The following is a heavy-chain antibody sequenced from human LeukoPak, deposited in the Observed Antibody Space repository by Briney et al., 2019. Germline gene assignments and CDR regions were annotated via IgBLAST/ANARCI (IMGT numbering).Heavy chain of an antibody. V-gene: IGHV3-49*04. Sequence: PGGSLRLSCTASVLTFGYYVMTWVRQAPGKGLEWVGFIRSKHYGGTTEYAASVKGRFTISRDDSKSIAYLQMNSLKTEDTALYYCTREVSGHWGQGTLVTVSS. CDR3: TREVSGH. D-gene: IGHD3-10*01. J-gene: IGHJ4*02. CDR2: IRSKHYGGTT. CDR1: VLTFGYYV.